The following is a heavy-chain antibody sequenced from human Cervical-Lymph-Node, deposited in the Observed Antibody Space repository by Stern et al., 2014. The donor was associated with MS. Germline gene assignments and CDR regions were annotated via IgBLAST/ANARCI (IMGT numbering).Heavy chain of an antibody. V-gene: IGHV3-30*18. CDR2: LSYDGSDT. CDR1: GFTFSSYG. Sequence: VQLVESGGGVVQPGRSLRLTCTVSGFTFSSYGMHWVRQAPGKGLEWGSVLSYDGSDTYYAESVKGRFTISRDNTKNTLYLEMRRLRREDTAVYYCVKRGIAEVRGVRLGDYWGPGTLVIVSS. D-gene: IGHD3-10*01. J-gene: IGHJ4*02. CDR3: VKRGIAEVRGVRLGDY.